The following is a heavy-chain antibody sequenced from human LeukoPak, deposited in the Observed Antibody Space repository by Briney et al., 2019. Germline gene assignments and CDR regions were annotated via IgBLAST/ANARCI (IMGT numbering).Heavy chain of an antibody. V-gene: IGHV3-30*18. Sequence: GGSLRLSCAASGFTFSSYGMHWVRQAPGKGLEWVAVISYDGSNKYYADSVKGRFTISRDNSKNTPYLQMNSLRAEDTAVYYCAKDTGSGWYYFDYWGQGTLVTVSS. J-gene: IGHJ4*02. D-gene: IGHD6-19*01. CDR1: GFTFSSYG. CDR2: ISYDGSNK. CDR3: AKDTGSGWYYFDY.